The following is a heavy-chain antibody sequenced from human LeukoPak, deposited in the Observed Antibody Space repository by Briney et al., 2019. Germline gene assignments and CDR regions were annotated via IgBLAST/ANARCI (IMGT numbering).Heavy chain of an antibody. J-gene: IGHJ4*02. CDR2: ISSSCSCI. Sequence: GGSLRLSCAASGFTFSSYSMNWVRHAPGKGLDWVSSISSSCSCIYYADPVKGRFTITRDNAKNSLYLQMNSLRAEDTAVYYCARVGQLVLNYWGQGTLVTVSS. D-gene: IGHD6-13*01. V-gene: IGHV3-21*01. CDR3: ARVGQLVLNY. CDR1: GFTFSSYS.